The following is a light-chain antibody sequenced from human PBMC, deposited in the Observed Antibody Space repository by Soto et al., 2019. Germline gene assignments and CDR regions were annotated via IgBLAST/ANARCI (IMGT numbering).Light chain of an antibody. CDR1: TSDVGGYNY. V-gene: IGLV2-14*01. Sequence: QSALTQPASVSGSPGQSITISCTGTTSDVGGYNYVSWYQQHPGKAPKLMIYEGSKRPSGVSNRFSGSKSGNTASLTISGLQAEDEADYYCSSYTSSSTVVFGGGTKVTVL. CDR2: EGS. J-gene: IGLJ2*01. CDR3: SSYTSSSTVV.